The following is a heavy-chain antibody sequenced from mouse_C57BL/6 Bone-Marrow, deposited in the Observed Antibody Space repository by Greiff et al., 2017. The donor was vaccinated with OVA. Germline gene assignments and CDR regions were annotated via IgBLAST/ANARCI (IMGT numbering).Heavy chain of an antibody. J-gene: IGHJ3*01. CDR1: GYTFTSYW. CDR2: INPSNGGT. D-gene: IGHD2-2*01. Sequence: QVQLKQSGTELVKPGASVKLSCKASGYTFTSYWMHWVKQRPGQGLEWIGNINPSNGGTNYNEKFKSKATLTVDKSSSTAYMQLSSLTSEDSAVYYCAEEEPDGYDGAWFAYWGQGTLVTVSA. V-gene: IGHV1-53*01. CDR3: AEEEPDGYDGAWFAY.